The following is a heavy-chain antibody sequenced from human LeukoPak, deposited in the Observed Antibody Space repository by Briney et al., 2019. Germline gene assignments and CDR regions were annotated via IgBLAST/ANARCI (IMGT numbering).Heavy chain of an antibody. Sequence: GGSLRLSCAASGFTFSSYAMSWVRPAPGKGLEWVSAISGSGGSTYYADSVKGRFTISRDNAKNSLYLQMNSLRAEDTAVYYCARGPTRANSTDYWGQGALVTVSS. CDR3: ARGPTRANSTDY. CDR1: GFTFSSYA. V-gene: IGHV3-23*01. CDR2: ISGSGGST. D-gene: IGHD2/OR15-2a*01. J-gene: IGHJ4*02.